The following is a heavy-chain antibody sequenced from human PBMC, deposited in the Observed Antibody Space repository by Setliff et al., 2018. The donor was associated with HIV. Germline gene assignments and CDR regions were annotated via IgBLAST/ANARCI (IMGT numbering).Heavy chain of an antibody. Sequence: SETLSLTCAVYGGSFSGYCWSWIRQPPGKGLEWIGEMQHSGRTNYNPSLRSRVTTSVDTSKSQFSLKLSSVTAADTAVYYSARTKADGYNGVFDSWGQGTLVTVSS. J-gene: IGHJ4*02. CDR1: GGSFSGYC. D-gene: IGHD5-12*01. CDR3: ARTKADGYNGVFDS. V-gene: IGHV4-34*01. CDR2: MQHSGRT.